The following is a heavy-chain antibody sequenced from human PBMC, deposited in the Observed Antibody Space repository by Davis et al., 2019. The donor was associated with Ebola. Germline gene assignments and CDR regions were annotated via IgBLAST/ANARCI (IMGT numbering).Heavy chain of an antibody. D-gene: IGHD2-2*01. CDR2: IYPGDSDT. CDR3: ARLEVVPAAIDY. Sequence: PGGSLRLSCKGSGYSFTSYWIGWVRQMPGKGLEWMGIIYPGDSDTRYSPSFQGQVTISADKSISTAYLQLRSLKASDTAMYYCARLEVVPAAIDYWGQGTLVTVSS. CDR1: GYSFTSYW. J-gene: IGHJ4*02. V-gene: IGHV5-51*01.